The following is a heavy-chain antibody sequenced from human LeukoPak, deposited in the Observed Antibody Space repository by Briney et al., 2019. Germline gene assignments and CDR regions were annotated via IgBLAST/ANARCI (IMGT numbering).Heavy chain of an antibody. CDR3: ARDLYSYGYADYGMDV. D-gene: IGHD5-18*01. CDR2: INSDGSST. CDR1: GLTFSNYW. J-gene: IGHJ6*02. V-gene: IGHV3-74*01. Sequence: GGSLRLSCAASGLTFSNYWMHWVRHAPGKGLVWVSRINSDGSSTRYADSVKGRFTISRDNAKNTLYLQMNSLRAEDTAVYYCARDLYSYGYADYGMDVWGQGTTVTVSS.